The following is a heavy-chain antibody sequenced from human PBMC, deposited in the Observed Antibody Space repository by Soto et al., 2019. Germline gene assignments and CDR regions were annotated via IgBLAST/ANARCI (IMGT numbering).Heavy chain of an antibody. J-gene: IGHJ4*02. CDR1: GGSISSGGYS. V-gene: IGHV4-30-2*01. CDR3: ARRNYDSSGYHDY. D-gene: IGHD3-22*01. Sequence: PSETLSLTCAVSGGSISSGGYSWSWIRQPPGKGLEWIGYIYHSGSTYYNPSLKSRVTISVDRSKNQFSLKLSSVTAADTAVYYCARRNYDSSGYHDYWGQGTLVTVS. CDR2: IYHSGST.